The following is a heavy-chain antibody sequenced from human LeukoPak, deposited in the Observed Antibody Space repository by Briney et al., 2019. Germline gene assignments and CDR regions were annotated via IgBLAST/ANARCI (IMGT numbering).Heavy chain of an antibody. CDR1: GFTFSSFG. J-gene: IGHJ4*02. D-gene: IGHD6-19*01. CDR2: IRFDGSNK. CDR3: AKDARRTFGLSSGLYRGSHYSDY. V-gene: IGHV3-30*02. Sequence: PGGSLRLSCGASGFTFSSFGMHWVRQAPGKGLEWVAFIRFDGSNKYYADSVKGRFTISRDNSKNTLFLQVNSLRAEDTAVYYRAKDARRTFGLSSGLYRGSHYSDYWGQGTLVTVSS.